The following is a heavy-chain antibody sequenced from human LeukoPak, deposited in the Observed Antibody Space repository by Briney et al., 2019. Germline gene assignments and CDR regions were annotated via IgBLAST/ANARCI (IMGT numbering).Heavy chain of an antibody. D-gene: IGHD3-22*01. CDR2: IIPIFGTA. J-gene: IGHJ4*02. CDR3: ASDPYYYDSSGYYYVTPFEY. Sequence: SVKVSCKASGGTFSSYAINWVRQAPGQGLEWMGGIIPIFGTANYAQKFQGRVTITTDESTSTAYMELSSLRSEGTAVYYCASDPYYYDSSGYYYVTPFEYWGQGTLVTVSS. V-gene: IGHV1-69*05. CDR1: GGTFSSYA.